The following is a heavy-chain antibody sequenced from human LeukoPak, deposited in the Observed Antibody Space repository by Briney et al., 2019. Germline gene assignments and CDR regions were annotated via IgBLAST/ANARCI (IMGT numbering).Heavy chain of an antibody. Sequence: SETLSLTCAVYGGSFSGYYWSWIRQPPGKGLEWIGEINHSGSNNYYPSLKSRVTISVDTSKNQFSLKLSSVTAADTAVYYCARGIGKAVAGRFPFDDGGQGTLVTVSS. CDR2: INHSGSN. J-gene: IGHJ4*02. V-gene: IGHV4-34*01. CDR1: GGSFSGYY. CDR3: ARGIGKAVAGRFPFDD. D-gene: IGHD6-19*01.